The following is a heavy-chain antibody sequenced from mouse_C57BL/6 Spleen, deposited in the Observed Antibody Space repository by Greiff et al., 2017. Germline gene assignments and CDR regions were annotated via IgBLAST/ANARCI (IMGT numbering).Heavy chain of an antibody. CDR2: IDPYDSDT. V-gene: IGHV1-52*01. CDR3: ARYTTSDFDY. Sequence: QVQLKQPGAELVRPGSSVKLSCKASGYTFTSYWMQWVKQRPIQGLEWIGNIDPYDSDTHYNQKFKDKATLTVDNSSSTAYMQLSSLTSEDSAYYYGARYTTSDFDYWGQGTTLTVSS. D-gene: IGHD1-1*01. CDR1: GYTFTSYW. J-gene: IGHJ2*01.